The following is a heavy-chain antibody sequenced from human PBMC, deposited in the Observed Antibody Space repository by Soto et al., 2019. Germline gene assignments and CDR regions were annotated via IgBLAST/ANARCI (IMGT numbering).Heavy chain of an antibody. CDR2: IYPGDSDT. CDR3: ARHVGVLGAPSNNWFDP. D-gene: IGHD1-26*01. V-gene: IGHV5-51*01. Sequence: GESLKISCKGSGYSFTSYWIGWVRQMPGKGLEWTGIIYPGDSDTRYSPSFQGQVTISADKSISTAYLQWSSLKASDTAMYYCARHVGVLGAPSNNWFDPWGQGTLVTVSS. J-gene: IGHJ5*02. CDR1: GYSFTSYW.